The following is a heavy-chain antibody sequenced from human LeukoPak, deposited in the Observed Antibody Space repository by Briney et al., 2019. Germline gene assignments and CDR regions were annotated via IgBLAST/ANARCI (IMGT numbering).Heavy chain of an antibody. CDR3: TRLPYCSSTSCLFDY. D-gene: IGHD2-2*01. Sequence: GGSLKLSCAASGFTFSGSAVHWVRQASGKGLEWVGRIRSKTHNYATAYAASVKGRFTISRDDSKNTAYLQINSPKTEDTAVYYCTRLPYCSSTSCLFDYWGQGTLVTVSS. V-gene: IGHV3-73*01. CDR2: IRSKTHNYAT. CDR1: GFTFSGSA. J-gene: IGHJ4*02.